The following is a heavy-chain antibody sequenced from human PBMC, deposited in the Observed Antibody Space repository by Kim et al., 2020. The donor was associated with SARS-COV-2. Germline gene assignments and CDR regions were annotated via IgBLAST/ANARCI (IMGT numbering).Heavy chain of an antibody. D-gene: IGHD4-17*01. CDR3: ARGGYYGDYGGY. CDR1: GGSFSGYY. Sequence: SETLSLTCAVYGGSFSGYYWSWIRQPPGKGLEWIGEINHSGSTNYNPSLKSRVTISVDTSKNQFSLKLSSVTAADTAVYYCARGGYYGDYGGYWGQGTLV. V-gene: IGHV4-34*01. CDR2: INHSGST. J-gene: IGHJ4*02.